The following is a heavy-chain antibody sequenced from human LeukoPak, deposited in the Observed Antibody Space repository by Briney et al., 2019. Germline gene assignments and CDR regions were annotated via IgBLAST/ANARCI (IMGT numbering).Heavy chain of an antibody. Sequence: GASLRLSCAASGFTFSSYAMSWVRQAPGKGLEWVSVISGSGSSTYADAVKGRFTISRDNSKHTLYLQMTSLGVEETAVYFCASAPVVGNAEAFWGQGTLVTVSS. CDR3: ASAPVVGNAEAF. J-gene: IGHJ4*02. V-gene: IGHV3-23*01. D-gene: IGHD1-26*01. CDR2: ISGSGSST. CDR1: GFTFSSYA.